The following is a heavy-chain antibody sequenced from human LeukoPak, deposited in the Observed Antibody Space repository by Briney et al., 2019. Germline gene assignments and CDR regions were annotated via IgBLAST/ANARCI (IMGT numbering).Heavy chain of an antibody. CDR2: ISSSSSYI. Sequence: TGGSLRLSCAASGFTFSSYSMNWVRQAPGKGLEWVSSISSSSSYIYYADSVKGRFTMSRDNAKNSLYLQMNSLRAEDTAVYYCARGNINSVAMFDYWGQGALVTVSS. J-gene: IGHJ4*02. CDR3: ARGNINSVAMFDY. V-gene: IGHV3-21*01. D-gene: IGHD2/OR15-2a*01. CDR1: GFTFSSYS.